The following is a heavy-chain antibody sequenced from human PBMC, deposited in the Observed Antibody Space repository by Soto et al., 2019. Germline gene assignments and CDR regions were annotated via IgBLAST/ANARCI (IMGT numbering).Heavy chain of an antibody. CDR1: GGSISGHY. CDR2: IFYSGVT. V-gene: IGHV4-59*11. Sequence: SETLSLTCTVSGGSISGHYWTWMRQPPGKELEWIGYIFYSGVTNYNPSLKSRVTLSVDTSKNQFSLRLRSVTAEDTALYYCARVGSSGWSPDYWGRGTLVTVSS. CDR3: ARVGSSGWSPDY. D-gene: IGHD6-19*01. J-gene: IGHJ4*02.